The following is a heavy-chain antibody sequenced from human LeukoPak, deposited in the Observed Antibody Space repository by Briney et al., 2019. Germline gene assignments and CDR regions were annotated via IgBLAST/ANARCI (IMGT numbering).Heavy chain of an antibody. Sequence: SETLSLTCTVSGGSISSYYWSWIRQPPGKGLEWIGYIYYSGTTNYNPSLKSRVTIPVDTSKNQFSLKLSSVTAADTAVYYCARGAYIAAAQYAYWGQGTLVTVSS. CDR2: IYYSGTT. J-gene: IGHJ4*02. D-gene: IGHD6-13*01. V-gene: IGHV4-59*01. CDR1: GGSISSYY. CDR3: ARGAYIAAAQYAY.